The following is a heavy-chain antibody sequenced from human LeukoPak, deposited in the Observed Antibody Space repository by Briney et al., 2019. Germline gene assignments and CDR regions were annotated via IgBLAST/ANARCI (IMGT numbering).Heavy chain of an antibody. D-gene: IGHD3-10*01. CDR2: ISDYNGNT. CDR1: GYTFTSYG. V-gene: IGHV1-18*01. J-gene: IGHJ5*02. CDR3: GGDLNGDSLPVGCFDP. Sequence: GASVKVSCKASGYTFTSYGISWVRQAPGQGLEWMGWISDYNGNTNYAQKLQGRVTMTTDTSTSTAYMELRSLRSDDTAVYYCGGDLNGDSLPVGCFDPWGKGTLFTFSS.